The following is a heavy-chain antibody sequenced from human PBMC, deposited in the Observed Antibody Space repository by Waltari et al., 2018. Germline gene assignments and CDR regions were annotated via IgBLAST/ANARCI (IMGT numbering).Heavy chain of an antibody. V-gene: IGHV5-51*01. D-gene: IGHD3-22*01. Sequence: EVQLVQSGAEVKKPGESLQISCKVSGYSFTSYWIVWVRQMPGKGLDRMGIISPGDSDTRYSPSFQGQVTISADKSISTAYLQWSSLKASDTAMYYCARYYSSGYYSPFDYWGQGTLVTVSS. CDR2: ISPGDSDT. CDR1: GYSFTSYW. CDR3: ARYYSSGYYSPFDY. J-gene: IGHJ4*02.